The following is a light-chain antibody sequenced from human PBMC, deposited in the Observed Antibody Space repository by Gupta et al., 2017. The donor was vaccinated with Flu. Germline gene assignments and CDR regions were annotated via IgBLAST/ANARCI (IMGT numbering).Light chain of an antibody. J-gene: IGKJ4*01. CDR3: MQALQSLLT. CDR1: QSLLHSIGCYY. V-gene: IGKV2-28*01. CDR2: LGS. Sequence: DIVLTQSPPFLPVSPGERATISCRSSQSLLHSIGCYYLDWYLQTPGQTPQLLIYLGSNRASGVPDRFSGSGSGTDFTLKISRVEAEDFGVYYCMQALQSLLTFGGGTKVEIK.